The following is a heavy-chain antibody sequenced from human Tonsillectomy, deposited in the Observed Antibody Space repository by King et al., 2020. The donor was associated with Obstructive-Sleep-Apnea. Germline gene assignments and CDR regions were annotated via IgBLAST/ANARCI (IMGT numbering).Heavy chain of an antibody. CDR2: ISYAGSKK. V-gene: IGHV3-30*18. CDR3: AKDSRQWPVQGPLDY. D-gene: IGHD6-19*01. Sequence: QLVQSGGGVVQPGRSLRLSCAASGFTLSTYGMHWVRQAPGKGLEWVAVISYAGSKKFYANSVNGRFTISRDNSKNTLYLQMNSLRAEDTAVYYCAKDSRQWPVQGPLDYWGQGTLVTVSS. CDR1: GFTLSTYG. J-gene: IGHJ4*02.